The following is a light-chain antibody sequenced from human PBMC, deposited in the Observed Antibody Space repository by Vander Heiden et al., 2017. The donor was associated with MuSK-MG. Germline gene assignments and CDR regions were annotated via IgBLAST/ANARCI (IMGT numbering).Light chain of an antibody. CDR2: AAS. Sequence: DLQMTQSPSSLSASVGDRVTITCRASQSISSYLNWYQQKPGKAPKLLIYAASSLQSGVPSRFSGSGSGTDFTLTISILQPEDFATYYCQQSDSTPHTFGGGTKVEIK. J-gene: IGKJ4*01. CDR3: QQSDSTPHT. V-gene: IGKV1-39*01. CDR1: QSISSY.